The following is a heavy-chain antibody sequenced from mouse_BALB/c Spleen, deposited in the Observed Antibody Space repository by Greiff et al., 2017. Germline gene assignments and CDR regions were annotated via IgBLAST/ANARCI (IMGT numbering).Heavy chain of an antibody. V-gene: IGHV3-1*02. J-gene: IGHJ3*01. CDR2: IHYSGST. CDR3: ARERFSAWFAY. D-gene: IGHD3-1*01. Sequence: EVHLVESGPDLVKPSQSLSLTCTVTGYSITSGYSWHWLRQFPGNKLEWMGYIHYSGSTNYNPSLKSRISSTRDTSKNQFFLQLNSVTTEDTATYYCARERFSAWFAYWGQGTLVTVSA. CDR1: GYSITSGYS.